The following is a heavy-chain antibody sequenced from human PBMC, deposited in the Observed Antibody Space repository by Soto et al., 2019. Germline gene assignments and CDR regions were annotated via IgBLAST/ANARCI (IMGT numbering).Heavy chain of an antibody. J-gene: IGHJ4*02. D-gene: IGHD3-10*01. CDR1: GFTFSDHY. CDR3: DSEWFGELKYFDY. Sequence: PGGSLRLSCAASGFTFSDHYMEWVRQAPGKGLEWVGRIRNKANSYTTEYGASVKGRFTISRDDSKNSLSLQMNSLKTEDTAVYYCDSEWFGELKYFDYWGQGTLVTVSS. CDR2: IRNKANSYTT. V-gene: IGHV3-72*01.